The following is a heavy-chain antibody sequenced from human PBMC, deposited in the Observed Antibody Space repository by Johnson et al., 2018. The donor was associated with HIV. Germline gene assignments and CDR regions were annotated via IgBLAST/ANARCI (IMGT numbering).Heavy chain of an antibody. J-gene: IGHJ3*02. D-gene: IGHD6-25*01. V-gene: IGHV3-23*03. CDR1: GFTFSSYA. Sequence: VQLVESGGGLVQPGGSLRLSCAASGFTFSSYAMSWVRQAPGKGLEWVSVIYSGGSTYYADSVKGRFTISRDNSKNTLYLQMNSLRAEDTAVYYCAKEAADDAFDIWGQGTMVTVSS. CDR3: AKEAADDAFDI. CDR2: IYSGGST.